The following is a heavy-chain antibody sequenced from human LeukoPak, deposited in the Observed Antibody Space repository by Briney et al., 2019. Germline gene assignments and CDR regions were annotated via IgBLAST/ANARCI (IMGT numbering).Heavy chain of an antibody. Sequence: GGSLRLSCAASGFTFSSYSMTWVRQAPGKGLEWVSSISSSSSYIYYADSVKGRFTISRDNAKNSLYLQMYSLRAEDTAVYYCARVGRSHSSSWYSESHDFDYWGQGTLVTVSS. CDR2: ISSSSSYI. CDR1: GFTFSSYS. CDR3: ARVGRSHSSSWYSESHDFDY. J-gene: IGHJ4*02. V-gene: IGHV3-21*01. D-gene: IGHD6-13*01.